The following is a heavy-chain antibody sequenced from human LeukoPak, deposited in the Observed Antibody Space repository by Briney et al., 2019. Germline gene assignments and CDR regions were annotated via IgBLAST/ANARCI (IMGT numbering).Heavy chain of an antibody. Sequence: GGSLRLSCAASGFTFSTSWMSWVRQAPGKGLEWVATIKQDGSEKYYVDSVKGRFTISRDNAKISLYLQMNSLSAEDTAVYYCARAAYTGSPTSFDYWGQGTLVTVSS. J-gene: IGHJ4*02. CDR3: ARAAYTGSPTSFDY. CDR1: GFTFSTSW. CDR2: IKQDGSEK. V-gene: IGHV3-7*04. D-gene: IGHD1-26*01.